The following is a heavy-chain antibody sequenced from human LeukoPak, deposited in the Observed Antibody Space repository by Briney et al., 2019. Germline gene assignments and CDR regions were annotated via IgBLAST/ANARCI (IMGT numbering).Heavy chain of an antibody. CDR1: GFTFSSYA. CDR3: AREDYVWGSYRSSGSD. J-gene: IGHJ4*02. CDR2: ISGSGGST. Sequence: PGGSLRLSCAASGFTFSSYAMNWVRQAPGKGLEWVSAISGSGGSTYYADSVKGRFTISRDNSKNTLYLQMNSLRAEDTAVYYCAREDYVWGSYRSSGSDWGQGTLVTVSS. V-gene: IGHV3-23*01. D-gene: IGHD3-16*02.